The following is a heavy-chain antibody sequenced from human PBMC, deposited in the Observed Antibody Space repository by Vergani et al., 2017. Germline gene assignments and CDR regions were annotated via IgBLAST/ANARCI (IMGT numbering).Heavy chain of an antibody. CDR3: ARGLTLVVVAATRGMDV. CDR2: INHSGST. CDR1: GGYFSGYY. J-gene: IGHJ6*02. D-gene: IGHD2-15*01. Sequence: QVQLQQLGAGLLKPSETLSLTCAVYGGYFSGYYWSWIRQPPGKGLEWIGEINHSGSTNYNPSLKSRVTISVDTSKNQFSLKLSSVTAADTAVYYCARGLTLVVVAATRGMDVWGQGTTVTVSS. V-gene: IGHV4-34*01.